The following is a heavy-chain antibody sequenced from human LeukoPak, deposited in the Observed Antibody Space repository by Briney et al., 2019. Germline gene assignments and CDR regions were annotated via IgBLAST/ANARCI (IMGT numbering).Heavy chain of an antibody. CDR2: ISSSGSTI. V-gene: IGHV3-48*03. Sequence: GGSLRLSCAASGFTFSSYEMNWVRQAPGKGLEWVSYISSSGSTIYYADSVKGRFTISRDNAKNSLCLQMNSLRAEDTAVYYCARSILWFGELDYWGQGTLVTVSS. D-gene: IGHD3-10*01. CDR1: GFTFSSYE. J-gene: IGHJ4*02. CDR3: ARSILWFGELDY.